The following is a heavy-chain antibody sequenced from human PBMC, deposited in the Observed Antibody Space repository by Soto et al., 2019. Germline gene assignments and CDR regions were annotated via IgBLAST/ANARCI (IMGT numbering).Heavy chain of an antibody. D-gene: IGHD3-10*01. Sequence: PSETLSLTCAVYGGSFSGYYWSWIRQPPGKGLEWIGEINHSGSTNYNPSLKSRVTISVDTSKNQFSLKLSSVTAADTAVYYCARATMVRGVPMGYYYYGMDVWGQGTTVTVSS. CDR2: INHSGST. CDR1: GGSFSGYY. V-gene: IGHV4-34*01. J-gene: IGHJ6*02. CDR3: ARATMVRGVPMGYYYYGMDV.